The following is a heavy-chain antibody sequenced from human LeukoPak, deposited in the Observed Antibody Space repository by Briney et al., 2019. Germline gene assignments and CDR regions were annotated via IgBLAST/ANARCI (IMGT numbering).Heavy chain of an antibody. D-gene: IGHD7-27*01. V-gene: IGHV3-66*01. J-gene: IGHJ3*02. CDR2: MYSGGST. Sequence: GGSLRLSCAASGFTVSIYYMSWVRQAPGKGLEWVSVMYSGGSTYYADPVRGRFTLSRDNSKNTLYLQMDSLRAEDTAVYYCAREAEQNWDRLTAFDIWGEGTMVTVSS. CDR3: AREAEQNWDRLTAFDI. CDR1: GFTVSIYY.